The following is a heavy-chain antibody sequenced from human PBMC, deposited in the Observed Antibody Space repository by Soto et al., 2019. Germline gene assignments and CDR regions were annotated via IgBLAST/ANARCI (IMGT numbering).Heavy chain of an antibody. CDR2: INGDGSST. Sequence: PGGSLRLSCVASGFTFSIYWMHWVRQAPGKGLVWVSRINGDGSSTTYADSVKGRFTISRDNAKNTLYLQMNSLRAEDTAVYYYARGNITVIDDWGQGHLVTVS. V-gene: IGHV3-74*01. D-gene: IGHD1-20*01. CDR1: GFTFSIYW. J-gene: IGHJ4*02. CDR3: ARGNITVIDD.